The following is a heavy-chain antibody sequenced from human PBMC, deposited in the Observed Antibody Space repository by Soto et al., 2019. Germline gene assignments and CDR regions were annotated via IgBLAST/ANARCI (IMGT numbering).Heavy chain of an antibody. CDR2: IYYSGST. Sequence: SETLSLTCTVSGGSISSSSYYWGWIRQPPGKGLEWIGSIYYSGSTYYNPSLKSRVTISVDTSKNQFSLKLSSVTAADTAVYYCARREYSYGDAFDIWGQGTMVTVSS. J-gene: IGHJ3*02. CDR1: GGSISSSSYY. CDR3: ARREYSYGDAFDI. V-gene: IGHV4-39*01. D-gene: IGHD5-18*01.